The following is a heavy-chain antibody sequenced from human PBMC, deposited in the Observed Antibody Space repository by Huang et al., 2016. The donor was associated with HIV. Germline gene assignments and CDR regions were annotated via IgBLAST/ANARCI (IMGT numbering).Heavy chain of an antibody. D-gene: IGHD6-13*01. CDR1: GFTFSSYG. J-gene: IGHJ4*02. CDR2: IAYDAKTK. V-gene: IGHV3-30*18. CDR3: AKGGSAAAVLDF. Sequence: QVQLVESGGGVVQPGRSLRIFCAASGFTFSSYGMHGVRQAPGKGLEWVAVIAYDAKTKYYADAVKGRFSISRDNSKTTVYLQLNSLRVEDTAVYYCAKGGSAAAVLDFWGQGTLVTVSS.